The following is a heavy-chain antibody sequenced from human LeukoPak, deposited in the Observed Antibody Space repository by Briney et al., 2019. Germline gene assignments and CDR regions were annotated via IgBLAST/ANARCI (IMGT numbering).Heavy chain of an antibody. D-gene: IGHD3-9*01. CDR3: ARDMPLYYDILTGYTRSYGMDV. J-gene: IGHJ6*02. Sequence: AGGSLRLSCAASGFTVSSNYMSWVRQAPGKGLEWVSVIYSGGSTYYADSVKGRFTISRHNSKNTLYLQMNSLRAEDTAVYYCARDMPLYYDILTGYTRSYGMDVWGQGTTVTVSS. CDR2: IYSGGST. CDR1: GFTVSSNY. V-gene: IGHV3-53*04.